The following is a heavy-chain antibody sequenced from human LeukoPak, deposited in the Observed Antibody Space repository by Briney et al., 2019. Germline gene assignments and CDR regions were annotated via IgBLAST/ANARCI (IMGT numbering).Heavy chain of an antibody. CDR3: ARPGYCSSTRCYQDSFDI. CDR2: IYPGDSET. CDR1: GYSFTSYW. J-gene: IGHJ3*02. V-gene: IGHV5-51*01. D-gene: IGHD2-2*01. Sequence: GGSPKILCKGSGYSFTSYWIGWVRQMPGKGLEWMGIIYPGDSETRYSSSFQGQVTISADKSISTAYLQWRSLKASDTAMYYCARPGYCSSTRCYQDSFDIWGQGTMVTVSS.